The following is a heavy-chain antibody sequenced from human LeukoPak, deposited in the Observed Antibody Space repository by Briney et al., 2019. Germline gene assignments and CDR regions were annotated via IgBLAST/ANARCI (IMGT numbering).Heavy chain of an antibody. V-gene: IGHV1-18*01. CDR3: ARGDILTGYKPYYFDY. J-gene: IGHJ4*02. D-gene: IGHD3-9*01. CDR2: ISAYNGNT. CDR1: GYTFTSYD. Sequence: ASVKVSCKASGYTFTSYDINWVRQAPGQGLEWMGWISAYNGNTNYAQKLQGRVTMTTDTSTSTAYMELRSLRSDGTAVYYCARGDILTGYKPYYFDYWGQGTLVTVSS.